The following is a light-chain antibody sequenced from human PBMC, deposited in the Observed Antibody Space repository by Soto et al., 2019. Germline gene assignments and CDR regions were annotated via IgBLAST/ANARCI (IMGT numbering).Light chain of an antibody. CDR3: QQSYTTPRT. J-gene: IGKJ1*01. Sequence: DIQMSQSPSTLSASVGDRVTITFRASQSISSWLAWYQQKPGKAPKLLIYKASSLESGVPSRFSGSGSGTEFTLTISSLQPDDFATYYCQQSYTTPRTFGQGTKVDI. CDR1: QSISSW. CDR2: KAS. V-gene: IGKV1-5*03.